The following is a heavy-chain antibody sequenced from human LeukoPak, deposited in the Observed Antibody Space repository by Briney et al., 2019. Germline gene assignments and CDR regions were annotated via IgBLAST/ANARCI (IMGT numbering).Heavy chain of an antibody. CDR2: IYYSGST. V-gene: IGHV4-59*08. Sequence: PSETLSLTCTVSGGSISSYYWSWIRQPPGKGLEWIGYIYYSGSTNYNPSLKSRVTISVDTSKNQFSLKLSSVIAADAAVYYCARKGAAAVAGFDYWGQGTLVTVSS. CDR1: GGSISSYY. CDR3: ARKGAAAVAGFDY. D-gene: IGHD6-19*01. J-gene: IGHJ4*02.